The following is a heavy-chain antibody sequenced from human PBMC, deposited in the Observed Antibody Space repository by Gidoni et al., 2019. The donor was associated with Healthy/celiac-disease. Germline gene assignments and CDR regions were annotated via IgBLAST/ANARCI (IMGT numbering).Heavy chain of an antibody. CDR2: ISAYNGNT. Sequence: QVQLVQSGAEVKKPGASVKVSCKASGSTFTSYGLSWVRPAPGQGLEWMGWISAYNGNTNYAQKLQGRVTMTTDTSTSTAYMELRSLRSDDTAVYYCARDPGYCSSTSCVSPHGWFDPWGQGTLVTVSS. J-gene: IGHJ5*02. V-gene: IGHV1-18*04. D-gene: IGHD2-2*01. CDR3: ARDPGYCSSTSCVSPHGWFDP. CDR1: GSTFTSYG.